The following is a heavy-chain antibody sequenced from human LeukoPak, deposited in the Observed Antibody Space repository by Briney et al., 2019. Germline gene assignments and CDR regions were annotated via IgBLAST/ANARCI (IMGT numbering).Heavy chain of an antibody. D-gene: IGHD2-2*01. CDR3: ARHEVLQWYQIDY. CDR1: GYSFTSYW. V-gene: IGHV5-51*01. CDR2: IYPGDSDT. J-gene: IGHJ4*02. Sequence: GESLKISCKGSGYSFTSYWIGWVRQMPGKGLECMGIIYPGDSDTRYSPSFQGQVTISADKSISTAYLQWSSLKASDTAMYYCARHEVLQWYQIDYWGQGTLVTVSS.